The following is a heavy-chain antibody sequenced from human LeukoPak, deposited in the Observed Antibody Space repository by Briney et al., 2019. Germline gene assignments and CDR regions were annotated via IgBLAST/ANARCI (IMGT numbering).Heavy chain of an antibody. CDR1: GFTFSSYA. CDR3: AKGSYYYDSSGYHYYFDY. CDR2: ISGSGGST. Sequence: GGSLRLSCAASGFTFSSYAMSWVRQAPGKGLEWVSAISGSGGSTYYADSVKGRFTISRDNSKNTLYLQMNSLRAEDTAVYYCAKGSYYYDSSGYHYYFDYWGQGTLVTVSS. V-gene: IGHV3-23*01. D-gene: IGHD3-22*01. J-gene: IGHJ4*02.